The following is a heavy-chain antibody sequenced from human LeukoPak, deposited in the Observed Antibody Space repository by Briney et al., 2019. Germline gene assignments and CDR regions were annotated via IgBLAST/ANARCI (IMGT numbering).Heavy chain of an antibody. Sequence: PGGSLRLSCAASGFSFSSHWMSWVRQAPGKWLEWVANINQDGSEKNNVDSVKGRFTISRDNAKNSLYLQMNSLRAEDMAVYYCARDGVRDGLYFDYWGQGTPVTVSS. CDR3: ARDGVRDGLYFDY. CDR2: INQDGSEK. CDR1: GFSFSSHW. J-gene: IGHJ4*02. V-gene: IGHV3-7*01. D-gene: IGHD5-24*01.